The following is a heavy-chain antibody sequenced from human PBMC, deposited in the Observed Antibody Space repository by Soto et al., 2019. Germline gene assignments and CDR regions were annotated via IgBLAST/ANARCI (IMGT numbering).Heavy chain of an antibody. D-gene: IGHD2-2*02. Sequence: GGSLRLSCAASGFTFSDYGMHWVHQAPGKGLEWVAVISYDSTNKYYGDSVKGRFTISRDNSKNTLYLQMNSLRAEDRAVYYCAKDHGFDEFQLLYYSYYGLDVWGQGTTVTVSS. CDR1: GFTFSDYG. CDR3: AKDHGFDEFQLLYYSYYGLDV. V-gene: IGHV3-30*18. J-gene: IGHJ6*02. CDR2: ISYDSTNK.